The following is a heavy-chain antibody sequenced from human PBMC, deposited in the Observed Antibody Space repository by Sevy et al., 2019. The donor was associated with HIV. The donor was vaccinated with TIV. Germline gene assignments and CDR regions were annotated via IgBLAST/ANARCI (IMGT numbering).Heavy chain of an antibody. CDR1: GGSISRGDYY. J-gene: IGHJ5*02. D-gene: IGHD3-16*01. Sequence: SETLSLTCTVSGGSISRGDYYWSWIRQPPGKGLEWIGYIHNTGSTYYNPSLKSRITITVDTSKNQFSLRLSSVTAADTAMYYCAKYRRHAYGANSWFDPWGQGILVTVSS. CDR2: IHNTGST. V-gene: IGHV4-30-4*01. CDR3: AKYRRHAYGANSWFDP.